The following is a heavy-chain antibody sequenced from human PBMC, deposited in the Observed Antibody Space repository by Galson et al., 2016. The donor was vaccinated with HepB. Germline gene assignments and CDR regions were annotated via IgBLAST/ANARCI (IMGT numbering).Heavy chain of an antibody. D-gene: IGHD6-13*01. V-gene: IGHV3-48*02. CDR1: GFTFGRYS. J-gene: IGHJ4*02. CDR2: ISYSSSTI. CDR3: ARDPDFVYSSSYFDH. Sequence: SLRLSCAASGFTFGRYSMNWVRQAPGKGLEWVSSISYSSSTIYYADSVRGRFTVSRDNAKNALYLQMNSLRDEDTAVYYCARDPDFVYSSSYFDHWGQGTLVTVSS.